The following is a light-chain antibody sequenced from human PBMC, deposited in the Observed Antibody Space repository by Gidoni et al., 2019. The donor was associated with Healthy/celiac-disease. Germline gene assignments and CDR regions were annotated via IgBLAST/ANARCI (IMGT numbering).Light chain of an antibody. CDR1: QSISSW. V-gene: IGKV1-5*01. CDR2: DAS. CDR3: QQYNSLMYT. Sequence: DIQMTQSPSTLSASVGDRVTITCRASQSISSWLAWYQQKPGKAPKLLIYDASSLESGVPSRFSGSGSGTEFTLTIISLQPDDFATYYCQQYNSLMYTFGQGTKLEIK. J-gene: IGKJ2*01.